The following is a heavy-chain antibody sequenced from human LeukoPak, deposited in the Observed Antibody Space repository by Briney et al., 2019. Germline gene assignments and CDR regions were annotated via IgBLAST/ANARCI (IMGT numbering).Heavy chain of an antibody. Sequence: SETLSLTCTVSGGSISSYYWSWIRQPPGKGLEWLGYIYYSGSTNYNPSLKSRVTISVDTSKNQFSLKLNSVTAADTAVYYCARGDGSGSYPFDYWGQGTLVTVSS. CDR1: GGSISSYY. CDR3: ARGDGSGSYPFDY. CDR2: IYYSGST. J-gene: IGHJ4*02. D-gene: IGHD3-10*01. V-gene: IGHV4-59*01.